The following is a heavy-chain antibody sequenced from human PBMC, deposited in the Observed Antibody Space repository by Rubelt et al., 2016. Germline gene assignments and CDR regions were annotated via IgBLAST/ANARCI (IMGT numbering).Heavy chain of an antibody. V-gene: IGHV3-15*01. CDR1: GFTFSNAW. Sequence: EVQLLESGGGLVQPGGSLRLSCAASGFTFSNAWLSWVRQAPGKGLEWVGRIKSTPEGGTTDYAAPVQGRFTISRDDSKAMLYLQMKRLKTEETAVYYCARPSGGYYRGPNDGMDVWGQGTTVTVSS. CDR3: ARPSGGYYRGPNDGMDV. CDR2: IKSTPEGGTT. J-gene: IGHJ6*02. D-gene: IGHD3-3*01.